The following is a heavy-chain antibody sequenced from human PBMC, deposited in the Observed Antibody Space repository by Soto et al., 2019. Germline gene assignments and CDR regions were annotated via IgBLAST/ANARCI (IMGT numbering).Heavy chain of an antibody. J-gene: IGHJ4*02. CDR3: ATLERGQLKTFVY. Sequence: TLSLTCAVSGGSISSSNWWSWVRQPPEKGLQWIGEIYHSGSTSYNPSLKSRVTISVDKSKNQFSLKLKSVTAADTAVYYCATLERGQLKTFVYWGQGTLVNGSS. V-gene: IGHV4-4*02. D-gene: IGHD1-1*01. CDR1: GGSISSSNW. CDR2: IYHSGST.